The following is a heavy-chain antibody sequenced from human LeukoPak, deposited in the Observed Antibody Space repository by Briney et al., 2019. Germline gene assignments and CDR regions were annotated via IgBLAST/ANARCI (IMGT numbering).Heavy chain of an antibody. CDR2: IYPGDSDT. CDR3: ARLGDFWSGYPWAYFDY. D-gene: IGHD3-3*01. J-gene: IGHJ4*02. CDR1: GYSFTTYW. V-gene: IGHV5-51*01. Sequence: GESLKTSCKGSGYSFTTYWIGWVRQMPGKGLGWMGIIYPGDSDTRYSPSFQGQVTISADKSINTAYLQWSSLKASDTAMYYCARLGDFWSGYPWAYFDYWGQGNLVTVSP.